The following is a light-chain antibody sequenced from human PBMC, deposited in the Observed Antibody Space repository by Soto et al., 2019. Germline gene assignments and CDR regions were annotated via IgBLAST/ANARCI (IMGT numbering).Light chain of an antibody. Sequence: IQFSQSPSFVSPCVGDRMTISCLSSQSISSYLAWYQQKPGKAPKLLIYSASTWQAGVPSRFCGSGSGTEFTLTIISLQAEDVSAYYCQHYYSNSCTFGQGTKVDIK. J-gene: IGKJ1*01. CDR1: QSISSY. V-gene: IGKV1-9*01. CDR3: QHYYSNSCT. CDR2: SAS.